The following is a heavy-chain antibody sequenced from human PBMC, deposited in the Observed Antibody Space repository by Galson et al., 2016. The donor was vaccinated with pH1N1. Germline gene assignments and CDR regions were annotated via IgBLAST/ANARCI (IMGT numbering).Heavy chain of an antibody. J-gene: IGHJ6*03. D-gene: IGHD2-2*01. V-gene: IGHV5-51*01. CDR2: IYPGDSDT. CDR3: ARLGIPATIDYHYYIDV. Sequence: QSGAEVKKPGESLKISCKGTGYSFSTYWIAWVRQMPGEGLEWMGIIYPGDSDTRHSPSFQGQVTISADKSISAAYLQWSSLQASDTAMYFCARLGIPATIDYHYYIDVWGKGTTVTVSS. CDR1: GYSFSTYW.